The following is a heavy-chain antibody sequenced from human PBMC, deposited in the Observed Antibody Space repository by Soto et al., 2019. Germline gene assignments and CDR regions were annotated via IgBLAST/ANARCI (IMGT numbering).Heavy chain of an antibody. V-gene: IGHV6-1*01. Sequence: QTLSLTCAISGDSVSSNSAAWNWIRQSPSRGLEWLGRTYYRSKWYNDYAVSVKSRITINPDTSKNQFSLQLNSVTPEDTAVYYCARANRASRRGYSYGYPADYYYYYGMDVWGQGTTVTVSS. CDR3: ARANRASRRGYSYGYPADYYYYYGMDV. J-gene: IGHJ6*02. D-gene: IGHD5-18*01. CDR2: TYYRSKWYN. CDR1: GDSVSSNSAA.